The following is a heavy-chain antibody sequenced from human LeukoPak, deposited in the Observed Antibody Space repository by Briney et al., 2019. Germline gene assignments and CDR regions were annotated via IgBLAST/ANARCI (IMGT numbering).Heavy chain of an antibody. CDR3: ASSTGRAFDI. CDR1: GGSISSYY. V-gene: IGHV4-59*08. Sequence: SETLSLTCTVSGGSISSYYWSWVRQPPGKGLEWIGYIYYSGSTNYNPSLQNRLTLSVDTSKNQFSLKLSSVTAADTAVYYCASSTGRAFDIWGQGTMVTVSS. CDR2: IYYSGST. J-gene: IGHJ3*02.